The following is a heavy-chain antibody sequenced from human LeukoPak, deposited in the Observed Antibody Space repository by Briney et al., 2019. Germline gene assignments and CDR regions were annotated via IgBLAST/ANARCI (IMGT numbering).Heavy chain of an antibody. J-gene: IGHJ6*02. D-gene: IGHD3-3*01. V-gene: IGHV4-31*03. CDR2: IYYSGST. Sequence: SQTLSLTCTVSGGSISSGGYYWSWIRQHPGKGLEWIGYIYYSGSTYYNPSLKSRVTISVDTSKNQFSLKLSSVTAADTAVYYCARSVAPPYYDFWSGYYPKGGNYYYGMDVWGQRTTVTVSS. CDR3: ARSVAPPYYDFWSGYYPKGGNYYYGMDV. CDR1: GGSISSGGYY.